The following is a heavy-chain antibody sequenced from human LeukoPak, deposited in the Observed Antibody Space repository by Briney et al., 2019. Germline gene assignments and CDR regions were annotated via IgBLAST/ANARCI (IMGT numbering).Heavy chain of an antibody. V-gene: IGHV3-30*02. CDR3: AKDRLTTAYYMDV. J-gene: IGHJ6*03. D-gene: IGHD1-14*01. CDR1: GFTFSSYV. CDR2: IRYDGSNK. Sequence: GGSLRLSSAASGFTFSSYVMSWVRQAPGKGLEWVAFIRYDGSNKYYADSVKGRFTISRDNSKNTLYLQMNSLRAEDTAVYYCAKDRLTTAYYMDVWGKGTTVTVSS.